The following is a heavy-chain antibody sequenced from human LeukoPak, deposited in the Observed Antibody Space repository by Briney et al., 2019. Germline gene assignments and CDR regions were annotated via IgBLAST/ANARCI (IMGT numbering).Heavy chain of an antibody. V-gene: IGHV3-23*01. CDR2: ISGSGGST. CDR1: GFTLTSYA. J-gene: IGHJ4*02. CDR3: AKDPRVGSRVATPCH. D-gene: IGHD5-12*01. Sequence: GGSLRLSCAASGFTLTSYAMSWVRHAPGKGLEWVSAISGSGGSTYYADSVKGRFTISRDNSKSTLFLQMNSLRAEDTAVYYCAKDPRVGSRVATPCHWGQGTLVTVSS.